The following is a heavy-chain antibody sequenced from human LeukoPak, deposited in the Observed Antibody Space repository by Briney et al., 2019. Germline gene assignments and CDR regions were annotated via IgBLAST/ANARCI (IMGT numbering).Heavy chain of an antibody. CDR2: IRYDRSTI. Sequence: GGSLRLSCAASGFIFSTYGMHWVRQAPGKRLEWVAYIRYDRSTIYYADSVKGRFTISRDNAKNSLYLQMNSLRAEDTAVYYCAELGITMIGGVWGKGTTVTISS. CDR1: GFIFSTYG. D-gene: IGHD3-10*02. V-gene: IGHV3-30*02. J-gene: IGHJ6*04. CDR3: AELGITMIGGV.